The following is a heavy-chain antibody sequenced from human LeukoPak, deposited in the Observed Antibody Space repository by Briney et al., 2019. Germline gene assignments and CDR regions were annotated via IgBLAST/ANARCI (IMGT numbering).Heavy chain of an antibody. CDR3: ARSYGSGSFYYFDY. J-gene: IGHJ4*02. D-gene: IGHD3-10*01. V-gene: IGHV4-59*01. Sequence: PSETLSLTCTVSGGSISSYYCSWIRQPPGKGLEWIGYIYYSGSTNYNPSLKSRVSISVDTSKNQFSLKLSSVTAADTAVYHCARSYGSGSFYYFDYWGQGTLVTVSS. CDR2: IYYSGST. CDR1: GGSISSYY.